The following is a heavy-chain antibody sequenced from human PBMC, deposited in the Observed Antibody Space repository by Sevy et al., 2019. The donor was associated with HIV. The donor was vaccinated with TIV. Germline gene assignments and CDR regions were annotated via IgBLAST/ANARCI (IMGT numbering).Heavy chain of an antibody. V-gene: IGHV3-30*04. CDR3: ARGGRYCSSTSCYTHWFDP. CDR2: ISQDGSNK. D-gene: IGHD2-2*02. Sequence: GGSLRLSCAASGFTFSSYAMHWVRQAPGKGLEWVAVISQDGSNKYYADSVKGRFTISRDNSKNTLYLQMNSLRAEDTAVYYCARGGRYCSSTSCYTHWFDPWGQGTLVTVSS. J-gene: IGHJ5*02. CDR1: GFTFSSYA.